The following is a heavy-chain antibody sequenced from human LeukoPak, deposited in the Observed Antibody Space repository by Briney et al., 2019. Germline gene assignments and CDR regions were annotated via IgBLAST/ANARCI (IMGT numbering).Heavy chain of an antibody. Sequence: GGTLRPSCAASGFTFSSYGMSWVRQAPGKGLEWVSAISGSGGSTYYADSVKGRFTISRDNSKNTLYLQMNSLRAEDTAVYYCAKTEYYYDSSGEDYWGQGTLVTVSS. J-gene: IGHJ4*02. CDR2: ISGSGGST. CDR3: AKTEYYYDSSGEDY. CDR1: GFTFSSYG. V-gene: IGHV3-23*01. D-gene: IGHD3-22*01.